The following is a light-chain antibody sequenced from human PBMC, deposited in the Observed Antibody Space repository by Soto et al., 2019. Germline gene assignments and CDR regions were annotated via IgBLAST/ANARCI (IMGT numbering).Light chain of an antibody. J-gene: IGKJ4*01. CDR2: DAS. CDR1: QSISNY. CDR3: QQYDNLPLT. Sequence: DIQMTQSPSSLSASVGDRVTITCRASQSISNYLNWYQQKPGKAPKLLIYDASNLETGVPSRFSGSGSGTDFTFTISSLQPEDIATYYCQQYDNLPLTFGGGTKADVK. V-gene: IGKV1-33*01.